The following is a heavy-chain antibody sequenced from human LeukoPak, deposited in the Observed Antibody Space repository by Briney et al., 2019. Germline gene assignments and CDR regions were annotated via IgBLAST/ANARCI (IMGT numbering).Heavy chain of an antibody. J-gene: IGHJ4*02. Sequence: SETLSLTCAVSGGSISNYYWSWIRQPPGKGLEWIGYIYYSGNTNYNPSLKSRVTISVDTSKNQFSLKLSSVTAAGTALYYCASVDYGDYVRFDYWGQGTLVTVSS. V-gene: IGHV4-59*08. D-gene: IGHD4-17*01. CDR3: ASVDYGDYVRFDY. CDR2: IYYSGNT. CDR1: GGSISNYY.